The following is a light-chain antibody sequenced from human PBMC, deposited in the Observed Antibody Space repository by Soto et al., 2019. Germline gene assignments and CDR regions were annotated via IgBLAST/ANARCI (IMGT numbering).Light chain of an antibody. V-gene: IGLV2-14*01. CDR1: SSDVGAHNL. Sequence: QSALTQPASVSGSPGQSITISCSGTSSDVGAHNLVFWYQQHPGRPPKLMIYAVSNRPSGVSNRFSGSKSGNTASLTISGLQAEDEADYYCCSLTTRDSHIFGSGTKVTVL. J-gene: IGLJ1*01. CDR3: CSLTTRDSHI. CDR2: AVS.